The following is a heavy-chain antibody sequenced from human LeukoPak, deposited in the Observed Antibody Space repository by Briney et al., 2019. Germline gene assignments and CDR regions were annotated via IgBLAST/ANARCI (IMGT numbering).Heavy chain of an antibody. J-gene: IGHJ4*02. V-gene: IGHV3-48*03. D-gene: IGHD6-13*01. Sequence: GGSLRLSCIASGFNFNTYEMNWVRQAPGKGLEWVSYICGRGTTKYYADSVKGRFTISRDSAENSLYLQMNDLRAEDTAVYYCARPMGFGHFLPSSWYNDYFDYWGQGTLVTVSS. CDR1: GFNFNTYE. CDR2: ICGRGTTK. CDR3: ARPMGFGHFLPSSWYNDYFDY.